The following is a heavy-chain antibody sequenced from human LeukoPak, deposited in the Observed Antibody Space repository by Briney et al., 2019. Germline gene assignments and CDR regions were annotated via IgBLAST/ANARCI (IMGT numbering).Heavy chain of an antibody. CDR1: GGSFSGYY. CDR3: ARGSDYGDPTRMNFDY. CDR2: INHSGST. V-gene: IGHV4-34*01. D-gene: IGHD4-17*01. J-gene: IGHJ4*02. Sequence: PSETLSLTCAVYGGSFSGYYWSWIRQPPGKGLEWIGEINHSGSTNYNPSLKSRVTISVDTSKNQFSLKMSSVTAADTAVHYCARGSDYGDPTRMNFDYWGQGTLVTVSS.